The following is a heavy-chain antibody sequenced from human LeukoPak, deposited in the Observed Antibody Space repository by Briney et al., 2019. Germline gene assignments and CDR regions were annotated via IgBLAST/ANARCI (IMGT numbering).Heavy chain of an antibody. J-gene: IGHJ4*02. CDR3: AKSMSGPNDY. D-gene: IGHD3-3*01. CDR1: GFTFSTSW. CDR2: ITPDGSGT. V-gene: IGHV3-74*01. Sequence: PGGSLRLSCAASGFTFSTSWIHWVRQAPGKGLVWVSRITPDGSGTDYADSVKGRFTISRDNAKNTLYLQMNSLRVEDTAVYYCAKSMSGPNDYWGQGTLVTVSS.